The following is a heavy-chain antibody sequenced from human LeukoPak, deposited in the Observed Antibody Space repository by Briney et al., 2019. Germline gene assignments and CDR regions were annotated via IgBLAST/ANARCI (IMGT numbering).Heavy chain of an antibody. CDR1: GGSISRSNW. D-gene: IGHD6-19*01. V-gene: IGHV4-4*02. CDR2: IYHSGTT. J-gene: IGHJ4*02. CDR3: ARDSSSGWYVQDY. Sequence: SETLSLTCAVSGGSISRSNWWRWVRQPPGKGLEWIGEIYHSGTTNYNPSLKSRVTISVDKSKNQFSLKLSSVTAADTAVYYCARDSSSGWYVQDYWGQGTLVTVSS.